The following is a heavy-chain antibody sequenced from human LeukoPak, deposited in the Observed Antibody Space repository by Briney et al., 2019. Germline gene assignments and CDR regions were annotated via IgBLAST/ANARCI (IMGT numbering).Heavy chain of an antibody. CDR1: GYTLTELS. V-gene: IGHV1-24*01. J-gene: IGHJ4*02. CDR2: FDPEDGET. D-gene: IGHD2-15*01. CDR3: ATGPNRYCSGGSCYAYDY. Sequence: ASVKVSCKVSGYTLTELSMHWVRQAPGKGLEWMGGFDPEDGETIYAQKFQGRVTMTEDTSTDTAYMELSSLRSEDTAVYYYATGPNRYCSGGSCYAYDYWGQGTLVTVSS.